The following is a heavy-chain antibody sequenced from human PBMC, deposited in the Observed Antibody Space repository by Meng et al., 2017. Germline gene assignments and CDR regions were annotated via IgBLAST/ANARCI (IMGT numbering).Heavy chain of an antibody. CDR1: GGSFSGYD. Sequence: QHKQWGAGLLKPSETLSLTCAVLGGSFSGYDWGWIRQPPGKGLEWIGEINHSGSTNYNPSLKSRVTISVDTSKNQFSLKLSSVTAADTAVYYCARRRGGSSDWFDPWGQGTLVTVSS. CDR2: INHSGST. D-gene: IGHD6-6*01. CDR3: ARRRGGSSDWFDP. V-gene: IGHV4-34*01. J-gene: IGHJ5*02.